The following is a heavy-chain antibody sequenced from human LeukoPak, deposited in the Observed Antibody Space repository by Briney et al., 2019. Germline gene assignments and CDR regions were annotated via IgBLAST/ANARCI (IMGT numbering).Heavy chain of an antibody. CDR2: IYYSGSA. CDR3: ARSSGSGNYCDY. D-gene: IGHD3-10*01. Sequence: SETLSLTCTVSGGSISTYYWSWIRQPPGKGLEWIGYIYYSGSANYNPSLKSRVTISIDTSKNQFSLKLSSVTAADTAVYYCARSSGSGNYCDYWGQGTLVTVSS. CDR1: GGSISTYY. V-gene: IGHV4-59*01. J-gene: IGHJ4*02.